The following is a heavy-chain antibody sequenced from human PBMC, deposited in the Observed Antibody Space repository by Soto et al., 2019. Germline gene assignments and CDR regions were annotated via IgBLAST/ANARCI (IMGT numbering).Heavy chain of an antibody. D-gene: IGHD6-13*01. CDR2: IHTTDGT. V-gene: IGHV4-4*07. CDR1: GGSISSYY. CDR3: ARALSSAAGLYFDF. Sequence: NPSETLSLTCTVSGGSISSYYWSWIRQPAGKGMEWIGRIHTTDGTNYNPSLKSRVTMSIDTSNNQFSLKLSSLTAADTAVYYCARALSSAAGLYFDFWGQGTLVTVS. J-gene: IGHJ4*02.